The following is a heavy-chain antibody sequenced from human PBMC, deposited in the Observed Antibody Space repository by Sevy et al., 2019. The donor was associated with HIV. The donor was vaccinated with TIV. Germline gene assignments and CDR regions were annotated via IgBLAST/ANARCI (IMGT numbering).Heavy chain of an antibody. Sequence: SETLSLTCAVHGGSFSGYYWNWIRQPPGKGLEWIGEINHSGSTNYNPSLKSRVTISVDTSKNQFSLKLSSVTAADTAVSASAPSPYIVVVPGAPSWFDPWGQGTLVTVSS. J-gene: IGHJ5*02. CDR2: INHSGST. CDR1: GGSFSGYY. D-gene: IGHD2-2*01. V-gene: IGHV4-34*01. CDR3: APSPYIVVVPGAPSWFDP.